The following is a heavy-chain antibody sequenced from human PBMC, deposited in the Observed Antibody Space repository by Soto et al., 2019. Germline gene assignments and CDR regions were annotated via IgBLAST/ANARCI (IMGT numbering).Heavy chain of an antibody. D-gene: IGHD6-19*01. CDR3: ARGGSSDWQVALDI. Sequence: QVQQQPWGAGLLKPSETLSLTCAVYAGSFSHYYWNWMRQSPGKGLEWFGKIKHSGSSNYNPSLRSRVSISVDMSKNQFSLRLTSVTAADTAVYYCARGGSSDWQVALDIWGQGTMVTVSS. V-gene: IGHV4-34*01. CDR1: AGSFSHYY. CDR2: IKHSGSS. J-gene: IGHJ3*02.